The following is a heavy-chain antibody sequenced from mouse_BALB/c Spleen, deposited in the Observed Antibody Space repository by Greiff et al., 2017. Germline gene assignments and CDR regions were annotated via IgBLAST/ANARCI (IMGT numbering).Heavy chain of an antibody. CDR2: IYPSDSYT. CDR3: TRFYYYGSSSDYAMDY. J-gene: IGHJ4*01. D-gene: IGHD1-1*01. V-gene: IGHV1-69*02. CDR1: GYTFTSYW. Sequence: QVQLQQSGAELVRPGASVKLSCKASGYTFTSYWINWVKQRPGQGLEWIGNIYPSDSYTNYNQKFKDKATLTVDKSSSTAYMQLSSPTSEDSAVYYCTRFYYYGSSSDYAMDYWGQGTSVTVSS.